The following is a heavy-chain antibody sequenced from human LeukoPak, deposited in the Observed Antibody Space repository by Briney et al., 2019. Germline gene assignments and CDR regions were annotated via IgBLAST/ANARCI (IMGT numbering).Heavy chain of an antibody. CDR1: GGTFSSHA. Sequence: SVKVSCKASGGTFSSHAISWVRQAPGQGLEWMGGIIPIFGTANYAQKFQGRVTITADESTSTAYMELSSLRSEDTAVYYCARVYPPYYDFWSGYYWFDPWGQGTLVTVSS. V-gene: IGHV1-69*13. D-gene: IGHD3-3*01. CDR3: ARVYPPYYDFWSGYYWFDP. CDR2: IIPIFGTA. J-gene: IGHJ5*02.